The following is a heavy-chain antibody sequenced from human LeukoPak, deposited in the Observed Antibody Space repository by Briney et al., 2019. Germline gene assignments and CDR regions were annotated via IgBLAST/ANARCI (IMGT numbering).Heavy chain of an antibody. D-gene: IGHD2-15*01. CDR2: LYHSGTN. Sequence: SETLSLTCTVSGYSIAHGFFWAWIRQPPGGGLEWIGSLYHSGTNYYNTSLKSRISTSVDTSKNQFSLKLRLVTAADTAVYYCARVEVPRDINDWYFDLWGRGTLVTVSS. J-gene: IGHJ2*01. V-gene: IGHV4-38-2*02. CDR3: ARVEVPRDINDWYFDL. CDR1: GYSIAHGFF.